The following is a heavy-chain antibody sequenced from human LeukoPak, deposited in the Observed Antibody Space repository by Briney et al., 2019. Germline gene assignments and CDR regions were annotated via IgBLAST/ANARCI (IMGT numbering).Heavy chain of an antibody. CDR1: GFSFSYYA. CDR3: ANEGVPRYYGMDV. V-gene: IGHV3-23*01. Sequence: GGSLRLSCAASGFSFSYYAMNWVRQAPGKGLEWVSGISDNGISTYYADSVKGRFTISRDNSENTLYLQMNSLRVEDTAVYYCANEGVPRYYGMDVWGQGTTVTVSS. CDR2: ISDNGIST. J-gene: IGHJ6*02. D-gene: IGHD3-10*01.